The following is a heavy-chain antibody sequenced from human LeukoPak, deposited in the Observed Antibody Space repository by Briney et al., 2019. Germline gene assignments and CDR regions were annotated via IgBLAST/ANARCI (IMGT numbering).Heavy chain of an antibody. V-gene: IGHV1-69*04. D-gene: IGHD3-10*01. CDR2: IIPILGIA. Sequence: SVKVSCKASAGTFSSYAIGCVRQAPGQGHERMGRIIPILGIANYAQKFQGRVTITADKSTSTAYMELSSLRSEDTAVYYCARDSLPNYYGSGSSRYGMDVWGQGTTVTVSS. J-gene: IGHJ6*02. CDR1: AGTFSSYA. CDR3: ARDSLPNYYGSGSSRYGMDV.